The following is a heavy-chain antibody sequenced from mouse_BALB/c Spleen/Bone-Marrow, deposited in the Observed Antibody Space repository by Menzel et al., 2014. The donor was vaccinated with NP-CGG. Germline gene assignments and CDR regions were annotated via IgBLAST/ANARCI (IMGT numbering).Heavy chain of an antibody. CDR3: ARADGYCAWFAY. CDR1: GFNIXDTY. Sequence: VQLKDSGAEFVKPGASVKLSCTASGFNIXDTYMHWVKRRPEQGLEWIGRIDPANDNTKYDPKFQGKATITADTSSNTAYLQLSSLTSEDTAVYYCARADGYCAWFAYWGQGTLVTVSA. V-gene: IGHV14-3*02. CDR2: IDPANDNT. D-gene: IGHD2-3*01. J-gene: IGHJ3*01.